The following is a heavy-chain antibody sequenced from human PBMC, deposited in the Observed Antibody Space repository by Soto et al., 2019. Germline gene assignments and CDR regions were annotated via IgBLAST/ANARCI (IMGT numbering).Heavy chain of an antibody. CDR2: IYYGWNT. V-gene: IGHV4-59*01. CDR3: ARDREYYESSGLYFDY. CDR1: GGSISDYY. J-gene: IGHJ4*02. Sequence: ETLCLTCTVSGGSISDYYWSWIRQPPGKGLEWIGYIYYGWNTNYNPSLKSRVTISVDTSKNQFSLKLISVTAADTAVYYCARDREYYESSGLYFDYWGQGTLVTVSS. D-gene: IGHD3-22*01.